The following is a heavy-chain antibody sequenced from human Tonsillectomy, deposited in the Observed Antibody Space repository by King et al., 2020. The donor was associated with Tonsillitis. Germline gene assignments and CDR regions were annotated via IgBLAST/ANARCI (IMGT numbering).Heavy chain of an antibody. Sequence: QLVQSGAEVKKPGESLKISCKGSGYSFINYWIGWVRQMPGKGLEWMGIIHPGDSDSTYSPSFQGQVTISADKSISTAYLQWSSLKASDTAMYYCARRFPVYGDAFDIWGQGTMVTVSS. CDR2: IHPGDSDS. D-gene: IGHD5/OR15-5a*01. CDR1: GYSFINYW. V-gene: IGHV5-51*01. CDR3: ARRFPVYGDAFDI. J-gene: IGHJ3*02.